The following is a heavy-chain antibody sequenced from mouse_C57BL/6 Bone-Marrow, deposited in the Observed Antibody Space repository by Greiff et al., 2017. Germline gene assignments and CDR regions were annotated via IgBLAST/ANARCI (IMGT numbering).Heavy chain of an antibody. CDR1: GYTFTSDW. Sequence: VKLQQPGAELVKPGASVKMSCKASGYTFTSDWITWVKQRPGQGLEWIGDIYPGSGSTNYDEKFKSKATLTVDTSSSTAYMQLSSLTSEDSAVYYCARYYYYGSSYAMDYWGQGTSVTVSS. CDR3: ARYYYYGSSYAMDY. J-gene: IGHJ4*01. CDR2: IYPGSGST. V-gene: IGHV1-55*01. D-gene: IGHD1-1*01.